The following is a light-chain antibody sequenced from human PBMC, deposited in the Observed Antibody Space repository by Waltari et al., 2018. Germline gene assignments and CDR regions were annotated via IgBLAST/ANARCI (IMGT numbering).Light chain of an antibody. CDR2: GKN. Sequence: SSELTQDPAVSVALGQTVRITCQGDSLRSYYASWYQQKPGQAPVLVIYGKNNRPSGIPDRFSGSSSGNTASLTITGAQAEDEADYYFNSRDSSGNHFVVFGGGTKLTVL. CDR1: SLRSYY. J-gene: IGLJ2*01. CDR3: NSRDSSGNHFVV. V-gene: IGLV3-19*01.